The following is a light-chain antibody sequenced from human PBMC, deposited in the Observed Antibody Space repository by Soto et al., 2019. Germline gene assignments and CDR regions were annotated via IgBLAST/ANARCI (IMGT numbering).Light chain of an antibody. Sequence: DIQITQSPSTLSASVGDSVTITCRASQSISFWVAWYQQKPGKAPKLLIHDASTLESGVPSRFSGSRSGTEFTLTISSLQPDDLATYFCQQYYSFPTFGQGTRLEIK. CDR3: QQYYSFPT. CDR2: DAS. V-gene: IGKV1-5*01. J-gene: IGKJ5*01. CDR1: QSISFW.